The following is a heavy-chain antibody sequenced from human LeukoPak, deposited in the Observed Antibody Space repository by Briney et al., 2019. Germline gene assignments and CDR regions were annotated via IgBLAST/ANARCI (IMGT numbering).Heavy chain of an antibody. J-gene: IGHJ6*02. D-gene: IGHD6-19*01. V-gene: IGHV1-69*13. CDR3: ARETGSSGWYYYGMDV. Sequence: ASVKVSCKASGGTFSSYAISWVRQAPGQGLEWMGGIIPIFGTANYAQKFQGRVTITADESTSTAYMELSSLRSEDTAVYYCARETGSSGWYYYGMDVWGQGTTVTVSS. CDR1: GGTFSSYA. CDR2: IIPIFGTA.